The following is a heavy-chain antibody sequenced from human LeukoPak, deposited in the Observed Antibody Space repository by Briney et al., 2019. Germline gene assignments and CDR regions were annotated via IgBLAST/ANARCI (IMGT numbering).Heavy chain of an antibody. D-gene: IGHD3-16*01. V-gene: IGHV3-23*01. CDR3: TKRGAYYVDY. J-gene: IGHJ4*02. CDR1: GFTFGTSA. Sequence: PGGSLRLSCAASGFTFGTSAMSWVRQTPEKGLEWVSTITSGDGSPYYADSVKGCFTISRDNSNNMLYLQMNSLRAEDTAVYYCTKRGAYYVDYWGRGIPVTVSS. CDR2: ITSGDGSP.